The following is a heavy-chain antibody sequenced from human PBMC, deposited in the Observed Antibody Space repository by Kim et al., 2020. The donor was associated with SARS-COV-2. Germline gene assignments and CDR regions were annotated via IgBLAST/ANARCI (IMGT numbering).Heavy chain of an antibody. V-gene: IGHV3-23*01. CDR1: GFTFSSYA. J-gene: IGHJ3*02. Sequence: GGSLRLSCAASGFTFSSYAMSWVRQAPGKGLEWVSAISGSGGSTYYADSVKGRFTISRDNSKNTLYLQMNSLRAEDTAVYYCAKGVPDYYGSGSYYKTHLGAFDIWGQGTMVTVSS. CDR2: ISGSGGST. D-gene: IGHD3-10*01. CDR3: AKGVPDYYGSGSYYKTHLGAFDI.